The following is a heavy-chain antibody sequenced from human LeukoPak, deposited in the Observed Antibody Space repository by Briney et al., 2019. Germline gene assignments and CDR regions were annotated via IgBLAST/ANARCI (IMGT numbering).Heavy chain of an antibody. CDR3: ARVPLAWDYVWGSYRFDDAFDI. V-gene: IGHV1-69*05. CDR2: IIPIFGTA. J-gene: IGHJ3*02. Sequence: GASVKVSCKASGYAFTSYGISWVRQAPGQGLEWMGRIIPIFGTANYAQKFQGRVTITTDESTSTAYMELSSLRSEDTAVYYCARVPLAWDYVWGSYRFDDAFDIWGQGTMVTVSS. D-gene: IGHD3-16*02. CDR1: GYAFTSYG.